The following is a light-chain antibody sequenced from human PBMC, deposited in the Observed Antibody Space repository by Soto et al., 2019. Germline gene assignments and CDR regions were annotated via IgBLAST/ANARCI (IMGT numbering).Light chain of an antibody. J-gene: IGLJ3*02. CDR2: EDN. CDR3: QSYDATNQV. Sequence: NFMLTQPHSVSESPGKTVTISCTRSSGSIASNYVQWYQQRPGSSPTTVIYEDNQRPSGVPDRFSGSNDSSSNSASLTISGLETEDEADYYCQSYDATNQVFGGGTKLTVL. CDR1: SGSIASNY. V-gene: IGLV6-57*01.